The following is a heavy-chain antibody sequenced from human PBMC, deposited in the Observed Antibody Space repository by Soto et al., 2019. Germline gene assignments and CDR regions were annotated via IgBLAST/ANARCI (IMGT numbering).Heavy chain of an antibody. D-gene: IGHD3-3*01. Sequence: GGSLRLSCAASGFTFSSYGMHWVRQAPGKGLEWVAVIWYDGSNKYYADSVKGRFTISRDNSKNTLYLQMNSLRAEDTAVYYCARESRFLGCLSLNWFDPWGQGTLVTVSS. CDR1: GFTFSSYG. J-gene: IGHJ5*02. V-gene: IGHV3-33*01. CDR2: IWYDGSNK. CDR3: ARESRFLGCLSLNWFDP.